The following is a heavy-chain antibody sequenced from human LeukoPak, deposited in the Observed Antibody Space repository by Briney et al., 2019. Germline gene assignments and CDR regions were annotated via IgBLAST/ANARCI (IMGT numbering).Heavy chain of an antibody. CDR2: IKRDGSEK. V-gene: IGHV3-7*01. CDR1: GFAFSSYW. D-gene: IGHD1-7*01. CDR3: ARGQTTFGP. Sequence: GXSLRLSCAVSGFAFSSYWMSWVRQAPGKGLEWVANIKRDGSEKYYVDSVKGRFTISRDNAKNSLFLQMNSLTAEDTAVYYCARGQTTFGPWGQGTLVTVSS. J-gene: IGHJ5*02.